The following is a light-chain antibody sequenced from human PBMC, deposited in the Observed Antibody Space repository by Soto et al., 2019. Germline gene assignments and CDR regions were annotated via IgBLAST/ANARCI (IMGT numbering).Light chain of an antibody. CDR1: HSVTRGY. J-gene: IGKJ5*01. CDR2: GPX. V-gene: IGKV3-20*01. CDR3: QQYSSSPSST. Sequence: EIVLTQSPGTLSLSRGERAPRGXRASHSVTRGYLAWYPQETXXPTRIXXXGPXTRATGIPERFIGSGSGRDFTLTISRLEPEDFAVSYCQQYSSSPSSTFGQGTRLDIK.